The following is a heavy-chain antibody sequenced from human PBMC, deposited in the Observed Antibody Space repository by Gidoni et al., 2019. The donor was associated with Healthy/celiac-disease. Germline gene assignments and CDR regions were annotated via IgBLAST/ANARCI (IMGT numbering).Heavy chain of an antibody. CDR2: IRYDGSNK. D-gene: IGHD3-9*01. CDR1: GFTFSSYG. V-gene: IGHV3-30*02. Sequence: QVQLVESGGGVVQPGGSLRLSCAASGFTFSSYGMHWVRQAPGKGLEWVAFIRYDGSNKYYADSVKGRFTISRDNSKNTLYLQMNSLRAEDTAVYYCAKLTGGFDYWGQGTLVTVSS. J-gene: IGHJ4*02. CDR3: AKLTGGFDY.